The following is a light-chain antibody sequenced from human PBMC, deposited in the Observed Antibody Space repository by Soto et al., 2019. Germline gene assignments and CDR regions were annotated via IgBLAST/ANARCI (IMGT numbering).Light chain of an antibody. CDR3: QQYKSGWA. J-gene: IGKJ1*01. V-gene: IGKV1-5*03. CDR1: QSISDW. Sequence: DIQMTQSPSTLSASVGDRVTITCRATQSISDWLAWYQQKPGKAPRLLMFKASSLESGVPSRFSGSGSGTEFTLTISSLQPDDLATHYCQQYKSGWAFGQGTKVEIK. CDR2: KAS.